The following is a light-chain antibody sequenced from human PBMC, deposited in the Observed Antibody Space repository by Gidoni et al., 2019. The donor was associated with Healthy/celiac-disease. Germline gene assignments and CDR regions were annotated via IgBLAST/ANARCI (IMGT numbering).Light chain of an antibody. J-gene: IGKJ4*01. Sequence: EIVLTQSPATLSLSPGARATLSCRASQSVSSYLAWYHQKPGQAPRLLIYDASNRATGIPARFSGSGSGTDFTLTISSLEPEDFAVYYCQQRSNWPPLLTFGGGTKVEIK. CDR1: QSVSSY. CDR2: DAS. CDR3: QQRSNWPPLLT. V-gene: IGKV3-11*01.